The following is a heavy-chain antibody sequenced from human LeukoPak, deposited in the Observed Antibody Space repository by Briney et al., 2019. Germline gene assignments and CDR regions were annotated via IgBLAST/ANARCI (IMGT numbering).Heavy chain of an antibody. Sequence: ASVKVSCKASGYTFTSYYMHWVRQAPGQGLEWMGIINPSGGSTSYAQKFQGRISMIRDTSTSTVYLELSSLRSEDTAIYYCASNGYCTGSSCYPNWFDPWGQGTLVTVSS. CDR3: ASNGYCTGSSCYPNWFDP. D-gene: IGHD2-15*01. CDR2: INPSGGST. CDR1: GYTFTSYY. J-gene: IGHJ5*02. V-gene: IGHV1-46*01.